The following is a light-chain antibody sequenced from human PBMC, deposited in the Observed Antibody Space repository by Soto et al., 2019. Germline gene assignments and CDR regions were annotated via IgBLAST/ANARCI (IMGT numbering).Light chain of an antibody. V-gene: IGLV4-69*01. CDR2: VNSGGSH. CDR3: QTWGTGSAIVV. CDR1: SGHSNYA. J-gene: IGLJ7*01. Sequence: QLVLTQSPSASASLGASVKLTCTLSSGHSNYAIAWHQQQPEKGPRYLMKVNSGGSHIKGDGIPDRFSGSSSGAERYLFISSLQSGDEADYYCQTWGTGSAIVVFGGGTQLTVL.